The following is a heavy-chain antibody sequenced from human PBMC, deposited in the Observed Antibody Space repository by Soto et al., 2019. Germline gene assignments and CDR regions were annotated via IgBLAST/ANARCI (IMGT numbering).Heavy chain of an antibody. CDR3: AREGSSSSRYFQH. D-gene: IGHD6-6*01. Sequence: VRVSCKASGYTFTDYNMHWVRQAPGQGLEWMGWINPNSGGTSYAQKFQGRVTMTRDTPITTAYMELSRLTSDDTAVYYCAREGSSSSRYFQHWGQGTLVTVSS. CDR1: GYTFTDYN. V-gene: IGHV1-2*02. CDR2: INPNSGGT. J-gene: IGHJ1*01.